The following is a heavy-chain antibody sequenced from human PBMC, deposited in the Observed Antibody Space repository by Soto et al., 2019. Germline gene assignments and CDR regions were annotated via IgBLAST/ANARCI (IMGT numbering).Heavy chain of an antibody. Sequence: PGGSLRLSCAASGFTFSDYPMHWVRQAPGKGLEWVAVISYDGRVKYYVDSVKGRFTISRDDSKNTLYLQMNSLRVDDTAVYYCARDFIVGAPDYFDYWGQGTLFTVSS. CDR3: ARDFIVGAPDYFDY. CDR1: GFTFSDYP. V-gene: IGHV3-30*04. CDR2: ISYDGRVK. J-gene: IGHJ4*02. D-gene: IGHD1-26*01.